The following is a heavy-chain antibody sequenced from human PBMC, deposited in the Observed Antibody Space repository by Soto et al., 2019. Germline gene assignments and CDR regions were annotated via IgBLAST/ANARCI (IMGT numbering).Heavy chain of an antibody. V-gene: IGHV4-30-4*01. D-gene: IGHD3-22*01. J-gene: IGHJ3*02. Sequence: SDTPSLTLTVSGGSISRGDYYWSWIRQPPGKGLEWIGYIYYSGSTYYNPSLKSRVTISVDTSKNQFSLKLSSVTAADTAVYYCARDFQHYDRSGYDAFFIWGHKTKVT. CDR1: GGSISRGDYY. CDR3: ARDFQHYDRSGYDAFFI. CDR2: IYYSGST.